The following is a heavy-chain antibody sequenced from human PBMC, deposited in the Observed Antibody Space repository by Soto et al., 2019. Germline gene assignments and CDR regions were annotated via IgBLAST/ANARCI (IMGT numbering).Heavy chain of an antibody. V-gene: IGHV4-4*07. CDR1: GGSISGYF. CDR2: IYSAGST. J-gene: IGHJ3*02. Sequence: QLQLQESGPGLVKPSETLSVICTVSGGSISGYFWSWVRQPAGKGLEWIGRIYSAGSTNYNPSLKSRVTMSVDTSQNQFSLKLTSVTAADTVMYYCVRGDVFDIWGRGTMVTVSS. CDR3: VRGDVFDI. D-gene: IGHD3-16*01.